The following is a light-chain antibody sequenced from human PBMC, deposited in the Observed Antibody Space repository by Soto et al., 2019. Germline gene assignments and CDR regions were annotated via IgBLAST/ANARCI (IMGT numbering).Light chain of an antibody. V-gene: IGKV3-20*01. CDR1: QSVSSSY. J-gene: IGKJ1*01. CDR2: GAS. CDR3: QQYRSSLWT. Sequence: EIVLTQSPGTLSLSPGERATLSCRASQSVSSSYLAWYQQKPGQAPRLLIYGASSRATGIPDRFSGSGSGTDFTLIISRLEPEDFAVYYCQQYRSSLWTFDQGTKVEIK.